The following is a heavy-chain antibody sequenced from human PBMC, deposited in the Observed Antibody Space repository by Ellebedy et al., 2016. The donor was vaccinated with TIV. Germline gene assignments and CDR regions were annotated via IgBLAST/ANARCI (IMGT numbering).Heavy chain of an antibody. D-gene: IGHD6-13*01. V-gene: IGHV3-7*01. CDR2: IKQDGSEK. CDR1: GFTFSSYW. J-gene: IGHJ6*02. Sequence: GGSLRLXXAASGFTFSSYWMSWVRQAPGKGLEWVANIKQDGSEKHYVDSVKGRFTISRDDSKNTLYLQMNSLRAEDTAVYYCAKRLTAAGSGQYYYGMDVWGQGTTVTVSS. CDR3: AKRLTAAGSGQYYYGMDV.